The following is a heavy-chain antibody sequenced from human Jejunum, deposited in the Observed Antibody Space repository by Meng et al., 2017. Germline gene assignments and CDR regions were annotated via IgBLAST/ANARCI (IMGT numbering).Heavy chain of an antibody. V-gene: IGHV3-23*01. J-gene: IGHJ5*01. D-gene: IGHD3-10*01. Sequence: GESLKISCAASGFSFSNQSMSWVRQAPGKGLEWVSVILDRDGKTYYADSVKGRFNISRDNSKNTLYLQMNSLRVEDTAVYYCANRAWLESWGQGTLVTVSS. CDR1: GFSFSNQS. CDR2: ILDRDGKT. CDR3: ANRAWLES.